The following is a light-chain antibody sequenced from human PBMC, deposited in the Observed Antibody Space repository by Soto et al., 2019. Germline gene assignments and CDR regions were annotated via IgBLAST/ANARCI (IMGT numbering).Light chain of an antibody. J-gene: IGKJ2*01. CDR3: QNYKSAPNT. CDR2: AAS. CDR1: QDISNY. V-gene: IGKV1-27*01. Sequence: DIPMTQSPSSLSASVGDRVTITCRASQDISNYLAWYQQKPGKDHKLLIYAASTLQTGVQSRFSGSGSGTVFTPTINILQPEEVATYYCQNYKSAPNTFGRGTRLEIK.